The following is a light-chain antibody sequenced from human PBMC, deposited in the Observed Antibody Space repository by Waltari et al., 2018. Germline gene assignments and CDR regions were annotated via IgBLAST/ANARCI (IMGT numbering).Light chain of an antibody. CDR1: QSVGRA. J-gene: IGKJ1*01. CDR2: DAS. V-gene: IGKV3-20*01. Sequence: TVLTQSPGTLALSPGERATLSCRASQSVGRALAWYQQKPGQAPRLLICDASSRTTGIPDRFRGSGSGTDFSLTISRVEPEEFVVYYCQMYVRLPVTFGQGTKVEVK. CDR3: QMYVRLPVT.